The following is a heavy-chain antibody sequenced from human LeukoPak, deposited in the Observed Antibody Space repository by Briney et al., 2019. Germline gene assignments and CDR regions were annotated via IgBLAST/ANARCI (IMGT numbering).Heavy chain of an antibody. V-gene: IGHV4-39*07. CDR2: IYYSGST. Sequence: SETLSLTCTVSGGSISSSSYYWGWIRQPPGKGLEWIGTIYYSGSTYYNPSLKSRVTISVDTSKNQFSLKLSSVTAADTAVYYCARGNPYSPIVGATPGVAFDIWGQGTMVTVSS. D-gene: IGHD1-26*01. CDR3: ARGNPYSPIVGATPGVAFDI. J-gene: IGHJ3*02. CDR1: GGSISSSSYY.